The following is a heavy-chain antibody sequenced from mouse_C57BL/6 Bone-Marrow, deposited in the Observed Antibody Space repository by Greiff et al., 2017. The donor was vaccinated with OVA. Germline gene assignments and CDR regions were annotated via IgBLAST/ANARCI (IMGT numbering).Heavy chain of an antibody. J-gene: IGHJ1*03. Sequence: VQLQQSGAELVRPGTSVKMSCKASGYTFTNYWIGWAKQRPGHGLEWIGDIYPGGGYTNYNEKFKGKATLTADNSSSTDYMQFSSLTSEDSAIYYCERLGGSTWYFDVWGTGTTVTVSS. CDR2: IYPGGGYT. V-gene: IGHV1-63*01. CDR3: ERLGGSTWYFDV. CDR1: GYTFTNYW.